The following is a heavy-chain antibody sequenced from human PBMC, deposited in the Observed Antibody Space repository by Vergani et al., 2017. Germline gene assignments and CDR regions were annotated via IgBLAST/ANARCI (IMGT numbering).Heavy chain of an antibody. CDR1: GYTFTSHE. Sequence: QVQLVQSGAEVKKPGASMKVSCKTSGYTFTSHEIHWVRQATGQGLEWMGWMSPNSDNTDYSQKFQGRVSMTRNISIATGYMELNSLRSEDTAVYYCAIAVSGGNFDNWGQGTLVTVSS. CDR2: MSPNSDNT. D-gene: IGHD6-19*01. J-gene: IGHJ4*02. CDR3: AIAVSGGNFDN. V-gene: IGHV1-8*01.